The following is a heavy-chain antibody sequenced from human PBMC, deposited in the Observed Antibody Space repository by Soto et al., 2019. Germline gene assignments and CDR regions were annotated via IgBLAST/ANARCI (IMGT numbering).Heavy chain of an antibody. CDR2: IYHSGST. CDR3: ARVQGGDCGGDCYPFDY. CDR1: GGSISSGGYS. V-gene: IGHV4-30-2*01. Sequence: SETLSLTCAVSGGSISSGGYSWSWIRQPPGKGLEWIGYIYHSGSTYYNPSLKSRVTISVDRSKNQFSLKLSSVTAADTAVYYCARVQGGDCGGDCYPFDYWGQGTLVTVSS. D-gene: IGHD2-21*01. J-gene: IGHJ4*02.